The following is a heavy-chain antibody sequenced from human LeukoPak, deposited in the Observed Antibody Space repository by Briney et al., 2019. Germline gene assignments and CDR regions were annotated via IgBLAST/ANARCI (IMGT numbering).Heavy chain of an antibody. CDR3: AAAAVTRYFDY. CDR1: GGSFSGYY. V-gene: IGHV4-34*01. CDR2: INHSGST. D-gene: IGHD6-13*01. Sequence: SETLSLTCAVYGGSFSGYYWSWIRQPPGKGLEWIGEINHSGSTNYNPSLKSRVTISVDTSKNQFSLKLSSVTAADTAVYYCAAAAVTRYFDYWGQGTLVTVSS. J-gene: IGHJ4*02.